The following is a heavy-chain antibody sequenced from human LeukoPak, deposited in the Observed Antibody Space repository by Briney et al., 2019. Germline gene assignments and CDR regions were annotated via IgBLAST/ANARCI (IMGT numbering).Heavy chain of an antibody. CDR2: FYSSGST. D-gene: IGHD3-9*01. CDR1: GDPLNDNLYY. V-gene: IGHV4-39*07. Sequence: SETLSLTCNVSGDPLNDNLYYWGWIRQSPGKGLEWIGAFYSSGSTSSHSSLKSRVTISVDTSRTQLSLKLDSVTDTDTAVYYCVGDGRFDRACFDSWGPGILVTVSS. J-gene: IGHJ4*02. CDR3: VGDGRFDRACFDS.